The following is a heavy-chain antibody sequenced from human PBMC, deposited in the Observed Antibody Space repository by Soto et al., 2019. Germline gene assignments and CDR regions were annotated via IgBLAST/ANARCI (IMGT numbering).Heavy chain of an antibody. Sequence: EVQLVESGGGLVQPGGSLRLSCAASGFTVSSNYMHWVRQAPGKGLEWVSVMYSGGKTYYADSVKGRFTISRDNTKNTLYLQMNSRRAEDTAVYYCARDAVTTNSYYGLDVWGQGTTVTVSS. D-gene: IGHD4-17*01. J-gene: IGHJ6*02. CDR3: ARDAVTTNSYYGLDV. V-gene: IGHV3-66*01. CDR2: MYSGGKT. CDR1: GFTVSSNY.